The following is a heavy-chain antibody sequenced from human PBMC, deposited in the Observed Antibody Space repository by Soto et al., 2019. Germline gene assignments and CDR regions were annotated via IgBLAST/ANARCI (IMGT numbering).Heavy chain of an antibody. CDR2: INQSGST. J-gene: IGHJ6*03. D-gene: IGHD2-8*01. CDR1: GGSFSAYS. CDR3: ARESNYYMDV. V-gene: IGHV4-34*02. Sequence: QVRLQQWGAGLLKPSETLSLTCAVYGGSFSAYSWTWIRQPPGKGLVWIGEINQSGSTNYELSLKGRVTISVYTSKNQLSLKLSSVTAADTAVYYCARESNYYMDVWGKGTAVTVSS.